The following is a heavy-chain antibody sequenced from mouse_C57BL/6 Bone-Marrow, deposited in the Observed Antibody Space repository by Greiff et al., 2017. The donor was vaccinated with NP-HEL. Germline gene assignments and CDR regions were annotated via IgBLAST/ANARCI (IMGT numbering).Heavy chain of an antibody. CDR3: ARHGVGWYFDV. Sequence: EVQGVESGGDLVKPGGSLKLSCAASGFTFSSYGMSWVRQTPDKRLEWVATISSGGSYTYYPDSVKGRFTISRDNAKNTLYLQMSSLKSEDTAMYYCARHGVGWYFDVWGTGTTVTVSS. CDR2: ISSGGSYT. V-gene: IGHV5-6*01. CDR1: GFTFSSYG. J-gene: IGHJ1*03. D-gene: IGHD1-3*01.